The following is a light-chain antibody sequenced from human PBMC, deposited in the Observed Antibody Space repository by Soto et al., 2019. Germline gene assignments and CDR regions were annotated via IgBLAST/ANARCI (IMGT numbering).Light chain of an antibody. Sequence: EIVLTQSPGTLSLSPGARATLSCRASQSISSTYLAWYRQKSGQAPRLLIYAASSRATAIPDRFSGSGSGTDFTLTISRLEPEDFAVYYCQQYFASSWTFGQGTRVEIK. CDR3: QQYFASSWT. V-gene: IGKV3-20*01. CDR1: QSISSTY. J-gene: IGKJ1*01. CDR2: AAS.